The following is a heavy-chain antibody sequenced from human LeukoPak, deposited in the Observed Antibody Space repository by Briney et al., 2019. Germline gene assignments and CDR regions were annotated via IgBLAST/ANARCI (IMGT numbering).Heavy chain of an antibody. Sequence: ASVKVSCKASGNTFTGYYMHWVRQAPGQGLEWMGWISAYNGNTNYAQKLQGRVTMTTDTSTSTAYMELRSLRSDDTAVYYCARVVLLWFGDYWGQGTLVTVSS. D-gene: IGHD3-10*01. CDR1: GNTFTGYY. CDR3: ARVVLLWFGDY. J-gene: IGHJ4*02. V-gene: IGHV1-18*04. CDR2: ISAYNGNT.